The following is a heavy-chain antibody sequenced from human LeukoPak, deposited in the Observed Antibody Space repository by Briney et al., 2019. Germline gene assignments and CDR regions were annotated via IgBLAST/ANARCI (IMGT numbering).Heavy chain of an antibody. V-gene: IGHV3-74*01. D-gene: IGHD1-1*01. CDR2: INTDGSTT. CDR3: ATWNDKDY. CDR1: GFTFSSYW. J-gene: IGHJ4*02. Sequence: GGSLRLSCAVSGFTFSSYWMHWVRQAPGKGLVWVSRINTDGSTTNYADSVKGRFTISRDNAKNTLYMQMNSLRAGDTAMYYCATWNDKDYWGQGTLVTVSS.